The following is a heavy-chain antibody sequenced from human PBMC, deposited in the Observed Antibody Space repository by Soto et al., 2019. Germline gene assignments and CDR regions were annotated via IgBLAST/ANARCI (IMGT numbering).Heavy chain of an antibody. CDR3: ARVWGGAFDI. CDR2: INYSGST. V-gene: IGHV4-31*11. D-gene: IGHD3-10*01. J-gene: IGHJ3*02. Sequence: SETLSLTCAVSGGSISSGGFYWSWIRQHPGKGLEWIGYINYSGSTYYNPSLKSRVTISVDTSKNQFSLKLTSVTAADTAVYYCARVWGGAFDIWGQGTMVTVSS. CDR1: GGSISSGGFY.